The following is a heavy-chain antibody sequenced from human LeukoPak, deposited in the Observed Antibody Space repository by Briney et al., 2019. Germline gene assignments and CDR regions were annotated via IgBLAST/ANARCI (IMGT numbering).Heavy chain of an antibody. CDR1: GGSISSGGYY. CDR3: ARGSLLWFGELLGRRRNWFDP. V-gene: IGHV4-31*03. CDR2: IYYSGST. J-gene: IGHJ5*02. Sequence: SETLSLTCTVSGGSISSGGYYWSWIRQHPGKGLEWIGYIYYSGSTYYNPSLKSRVTISVDTSKNQFSLKLSSVTAADTAVYYCARGSLLWFGELLGRRRNWFDPWGQGTLVTVSS. D-gene: IGHD3-10*01.